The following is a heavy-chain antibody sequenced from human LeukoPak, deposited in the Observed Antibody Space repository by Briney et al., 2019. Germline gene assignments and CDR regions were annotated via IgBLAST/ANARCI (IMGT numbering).Heavy chain of an antibody. D-gene: IGHD4-23*01. V-gene: IGHV1-2*02. Sequence: ASVKVSCKASGYTFTGYYMHWVRQAPGQGLEWMGWINPNSGGTNYAQKFQGRVTMTRDTSISTAYMELSRLRSDDTAVYYCAREGGGNTFRFRFDYWGQGTLVTVSS. CDR1: GYTFTGYY. CDR3: AREGGGNTFRFRFDY. CDR2: INPNSGGT. J-gene: IGHJ4*02.